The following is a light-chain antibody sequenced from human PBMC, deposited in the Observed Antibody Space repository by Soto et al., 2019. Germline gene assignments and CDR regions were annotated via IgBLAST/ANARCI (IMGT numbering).Light chain of an antibody. J-gene: IGKJ4*01. V-gene: IGKV1-33*01. CDR2: DAS. CDR3: QQYDNLPVT. Sequence: DIQMTQSPSSLSASVGDRVTITCQASQDISNYLSWYRQKPGKAPKLLIYDASNLETGVPSRFSGSGSGTDFTFTISSLQAEDIATYYCQQYDNLPVTFGGGTKVEIK. CDR1: QDISNY.